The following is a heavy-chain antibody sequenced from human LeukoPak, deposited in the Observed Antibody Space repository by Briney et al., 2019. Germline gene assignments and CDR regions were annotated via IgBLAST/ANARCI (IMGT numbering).Heavy chain of an antibody. J-gene: IGHJ4*02. CDR2: ISGSGGST. CDR1: GFTFSSYG. Sequence: GGSLRLSCAASGFTFSSYGMSWVRQAPGKGLEWVSAISGSGGSTYYADSVKGRFTISRDNSKNTLYLQMNSLRAEDTAVYYCAERGAEVGATVAPGDYWGQGTLVTVSS. V-gene: IGHV3-23*01. D-gene: IGHD1-26*01. CDR3: AERGAEVGATVAPGDY.